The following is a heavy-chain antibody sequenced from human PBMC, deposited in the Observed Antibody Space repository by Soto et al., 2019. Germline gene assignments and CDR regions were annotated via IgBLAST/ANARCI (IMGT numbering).Heavy chain of an antibody. Sequence: GESLKISFKGSGYSFTSYWISWVRQMPGKGLEWMGRIDPSDSYTNYIPSFQGHVTISADKSISTAYLQGTSLKASDTAMYYCSTDYDIFTGDRYYFDYWGQGTMVTVSS. D-gene: IGHD3-9*01. J-gene: IGHJ4*02. CDR2: IDPSDSYT. CDR1: GYSFTSYW. CDR3: STDYDIFTGDRYYFDY. V-gene: IGHV5-10-1*01.